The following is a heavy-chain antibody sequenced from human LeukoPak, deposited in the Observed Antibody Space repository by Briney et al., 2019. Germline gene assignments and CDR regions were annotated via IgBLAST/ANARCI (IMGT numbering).Heavy chain of an antibody. J-gene: IGHJ4*02. Sequence: PSETLSLTCTVSGSSISSSSYYWGWIRQPPGKGLEWIGSIYYSGSTYYNPSLKSRVTISVDTSKNQFSLKLSSVTAADTAVYYCARHSGSYLYYFDYWGQGTLVTVSS. CDR3: ARHSGSYLYYFDY. CDR2: IYYSGST. CDR1: GSSISSSSYY. V-gene: IGHV4-39*01. D-gene: IGHD1-26*01.